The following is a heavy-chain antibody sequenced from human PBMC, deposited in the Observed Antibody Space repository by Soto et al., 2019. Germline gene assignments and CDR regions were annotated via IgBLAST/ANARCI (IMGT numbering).Heavy chain of an antibody. CDR2: IYYSGST. CDR1: GASISSYY. Sequence: PSETLSLTCTVSGASISSYYWTCIRQPPGKGLEWIGYIYYSGSTNYNPSLKSRVTISVATSKTQFSLKLSSVTAADTAVYYCARVGYYDILTGHGVPNWFDPWGQGTLVTVSS. J-gene: IGHJ5*02. CDR3: ARVGYYDILTGHGVPNWFDP. V-gene: IGHV4-59*08. D-gene: IGHD3-9*01.